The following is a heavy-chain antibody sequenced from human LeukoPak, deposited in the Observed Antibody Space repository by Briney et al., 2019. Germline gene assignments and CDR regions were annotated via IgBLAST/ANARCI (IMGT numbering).Heavy chain of an antibody. J-gene: IGHJ4*02. V-gene: IGHV3-7*05. CDR3: ARDSYYDSSGSVDY. D-gene: IGHD3-22*01. CDR1: GFTFSNYW. CDR2: INQDGSEK. Sequence: GGSLRLSCAASGFTFSNYWMNWVRQAPGKGLEWVANINQDGSEKYYVDSVKGRFTISRDNAKNSLYLQMSSLRSEDTAVYYCARDSYYDSSGSVDYWGQGTLVTVSS.